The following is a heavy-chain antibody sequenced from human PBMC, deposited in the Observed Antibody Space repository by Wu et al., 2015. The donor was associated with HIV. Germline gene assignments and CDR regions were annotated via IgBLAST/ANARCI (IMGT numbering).Heavy chain of an antibody. CDR3: ARSLKGGYYDSSGYYYDYYYYGMDV. Sequence: QVQLVQSGAEVKKPGSSVKVSCKASGGTFSSYAISWVRQAPGQGLEWMGGIIPIFGTANYAQKFQGRVTITTDESTSTAYMELSSLRSEDTAVYYCARSLKGGYYDSSGYYYDYYYYGMDVWGQGTTVTVSS. J-gene: IGHJ6*02. D-gene: IGHD3-22*01. CDR2: IIPIFGTA. V-gene: IGHV1-69*01. CDR1: GGTFSSYA.